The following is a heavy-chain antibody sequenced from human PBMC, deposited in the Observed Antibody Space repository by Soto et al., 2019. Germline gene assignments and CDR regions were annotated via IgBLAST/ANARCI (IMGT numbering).Heavy chain of an antibody. CDR3: TTSLWFGESNYYYYGMDV. J-gene: IGHJ6*02. D-gene: IGHD3-10*01. CDR2: IKSKTDGGTT. CDR1: GFTFSNAW. V-gene: IGHV3-15*07. Sequence: GGSLRLSCAASGFTFSNAWMNWVRQAPGKGLEWVGRIKSKTDGGTTDYAAPVKGRFTISRDDSKNTLYLQMNSLKTEDTAVYYCTTSLWFGESNYYYYGMDVWGQGTTVTVSS.